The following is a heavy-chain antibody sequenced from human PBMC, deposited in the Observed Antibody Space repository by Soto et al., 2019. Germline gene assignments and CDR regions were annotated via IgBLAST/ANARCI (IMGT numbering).Heavy chain of an antibody. V-gene: IGHV1-69*02. D-gene: IGHD4-17*01. CDR3: IYGDYVTSPPAPLIDY. J-gene: IGHJ4*02. Sequence: QVQLVQSGAEVKKPGSSVKVSCKASGGTFSSYTISWVRQAPGQGLEWMGRIIPILGIANYAQKFQGRVTITADKSTSTAYMELSSLRSEDTAVYYCIYGDYVTSPPAPLIDYWGQGTLVTVSS. CDR2: IIPILGIA. CDR1: GGTFSSYT.